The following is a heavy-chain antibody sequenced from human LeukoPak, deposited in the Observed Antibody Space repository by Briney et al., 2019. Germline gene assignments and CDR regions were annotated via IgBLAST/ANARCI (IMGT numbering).Heavy chain of an antibody. CDR1: GFTFSSYA. CDR3: AKEGPLFYDILTGYYPYSSPTYFDY. CDR2: ISGSGGST. D-gene: IGHD3-9*01. Sequence: GGSLRLSCAASGFTFSSYAMNWVRQAPGKGLEWVSAISGSGGSTYYADSVKGRFTISRDNSKNTLYLQMNSLRAEDTAVYYCAKEGPLFYDILTGYYPYSSPTYFDYWGQGTLVTVSS. J-gene: IGHJ4*02. V-gene: IGHV3-23*01.